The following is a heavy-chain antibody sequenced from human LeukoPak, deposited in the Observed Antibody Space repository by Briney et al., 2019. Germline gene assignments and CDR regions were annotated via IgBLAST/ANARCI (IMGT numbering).Heavy chain of an antibody. V-gene: IGHV3-7*01. D-gene: IGHD4-17*01. J-gene: IGHJ2*01. Sequence: PGGSLRLSCAASGFTVSSNYMSWVRQAPGKGREGVANIKQDGSEKYYVDSVKGRFTISRDNAKNSLYLQMNSLRAEDTAVYYCAREKETTVTTSFDLWGRGTLVTVSS. CDR3: AREKETTVTTSFDL. CDR2: IKQDGSEK. CDR1: GFTVSSNY.